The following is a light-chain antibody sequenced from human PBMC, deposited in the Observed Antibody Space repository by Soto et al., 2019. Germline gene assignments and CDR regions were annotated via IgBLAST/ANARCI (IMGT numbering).Light chain of an antibody. V-gene: IGKV3-11*01. J-gene: IGKJ1*01. CDR2: DAS. CDR3: QQRSNWPVT. CDR1: QSVSSY. Sequence: EIVLTQSPGTLSLSPGERATLSCRASQSVSSYLAWYQQKPGQAPRLLNYDASTRATGISARFSGSGSGTDFTLTISSLEPEDFAVYYCQQRSNWPVTFGQGTKVEVK.